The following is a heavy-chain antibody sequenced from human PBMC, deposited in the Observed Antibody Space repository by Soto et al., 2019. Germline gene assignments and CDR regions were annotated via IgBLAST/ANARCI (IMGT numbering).Heavy chain of an antibody. Sequence: EVQVLESGGGLVQPGGSLRLSCAASGFTFSSYAMSWVRQAPGQGLEWVSAISGSGSNPYYADSVKSRFTISRDNSKNTLYLQMNSLRAEDTALYCWAKTASMTIRDGFDHWGQGTLVTVSS. CDR2: ISGSGSNP. J-gene: IGHJ4*02. V-gene: IGHV3-23*01. CDR3: AKTASMTIRDGFDH. CDR1: GFTFSSYA. D-gene: IGHD4-17*01.